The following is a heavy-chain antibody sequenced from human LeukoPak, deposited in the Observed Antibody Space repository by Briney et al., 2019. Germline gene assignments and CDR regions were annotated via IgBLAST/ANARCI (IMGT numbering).Heavy chain of an antibody. CDR2: ISGSGTTI. Sequence: AGGSLSLSCAASGFAFSTYGMNWFRQAPGKGLEWVSYISGSGTTIYYADSVKGRFTISRDNAKNSLYLQMNSLRAEDTAFYYCARDRSGSYSTATFDHWGRGTLVTVSS. D-gene: IGHD1-26*01. J-gene: IGHJ4*02. CDR3: ARDRSGSYSTATFDH. CDR1: GFAFSTYG. V-gene: IGHV3-48*04.